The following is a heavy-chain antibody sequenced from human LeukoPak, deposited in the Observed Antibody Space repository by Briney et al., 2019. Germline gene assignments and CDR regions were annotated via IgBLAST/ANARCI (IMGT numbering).Heavy chain of an antibody. V-gene: IGHV4-4*02. CDR1: GGSISSSNW. D-gene: IGHD6-19*01. CDR3: ERRYSSGWDPPQTLDY. CDR2: IYHSRGT. Sequence: SGTLSLTCAVSGGSISSSNWWRWVRQPPGEGLEWIGEIYHSRGTNYNQSLKSRVTISVDKSKNQFSLKLSSVTAADTAVYYCERRYSSGWDPPQTLDYWGQGTLVTVSS. J-gene: IGHJ4*02.